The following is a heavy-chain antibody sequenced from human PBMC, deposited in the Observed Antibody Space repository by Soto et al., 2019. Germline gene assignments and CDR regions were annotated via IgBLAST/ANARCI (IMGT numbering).Heavy chain of an antibody. Sequence: ASVKVSCKASGYTFTSYGISWVRQAPGQGLEWMGWISAYNGNTYYAQKLQGRVTMTTDTSTSTAYMELRSLRSDDTAVYYCARGVRVRGVDAFDIWGQGTMVTVSS. CDR1: GYTFTSYG. V-gene: IGHV1-18*01. J-gene: IGHJ3*02. CDR2: ISAYNGNT. D-gene: IGHD3-10*01. CDR3: ARGVRVRGVDAFDI.